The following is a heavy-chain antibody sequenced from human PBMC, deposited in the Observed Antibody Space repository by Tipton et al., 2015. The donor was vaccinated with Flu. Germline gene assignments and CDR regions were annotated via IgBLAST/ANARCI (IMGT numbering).Heavy chain of an antibody. J-gene: IGHJ5*02. CDR3: ARRDFSNYVSEPKNWFDP. CDR1: GGSISRGSYY. CDR2: IYTNANT. V-gene: IGHV4-61*02. D-gene: IGHD4-11*01. Sequence: TLSLTCTVSGGSISRGSYYYNWIRQPAGKGLEWIGRIYTNANTNYKPSLKSRVTILIDTSRNQFSLKLSSVTAADTAVYYCARRDFSNYVSEPKNWFDPWGQGTLVTVSS.